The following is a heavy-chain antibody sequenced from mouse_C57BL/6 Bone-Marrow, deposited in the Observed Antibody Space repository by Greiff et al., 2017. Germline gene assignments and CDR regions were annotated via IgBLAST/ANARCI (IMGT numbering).Heavy chain of an antibody. J-gene: IGHJ3*01. CDR2: FYPGSGSI. V-gene: IGHV1-62-2*01. Sequence: QVQLQQSGAELVKPGASVKLSCKASGYTFTEYTIHWVKQRSGRGLEWIGWFYPGSGSIKYNEKFKDKATLTADKSSSTVYMELSRLTSEDSAVYYCAGHEGPWRGRGAWFAYWGQGTLVTVSA. CDR3: AGHEGPWRGRGAWFAY. CDR1: GYTFTEYT.